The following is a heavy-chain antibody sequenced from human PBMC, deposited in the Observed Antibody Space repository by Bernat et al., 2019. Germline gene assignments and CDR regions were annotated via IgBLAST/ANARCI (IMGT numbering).Heavy chain of an antibody. CDR2: IIPIFGTA. Sequence: QVQLAESGTAVLKPRSALKVCCKASGGTFSSYAISWVRQAPGQGLEWMGGIIPIFGTANYAQKFQGRVTITADESTSTAYMELSSLRSEATAVYYCAGGWDYYGSGRRDAFDIWG. D-gene: IGHD3-10*01. CDR3: AGGWDYYGSGRRDAFDI. J-gene: IGHJ3*02. CDR1: GGTFSSYA. V-gene: IGHV1-69*01.